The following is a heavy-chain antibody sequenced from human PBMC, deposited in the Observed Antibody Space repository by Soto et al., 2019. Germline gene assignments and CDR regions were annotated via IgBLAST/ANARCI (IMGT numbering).Heavy chain of an antibody. Sequence: ASVKVSCKASGYTFTSYGISWVRQAPGQGLEWMGWISAYNGNTNYAQKLQVRVTMTTDTSTSTAYMELRSLRSDDTAVYYCAREKVSYGGDYYYGMDVWGQGTTVTVSS. CDR2: ISAYNGNT. D-gene: IGHD5-18*01. CDR1: GYTFTSYG. J-gene: IGHJ6*02. CDR3: AREKVSYGGDYYYGMDV. V-gene: IGHV1-18*04.